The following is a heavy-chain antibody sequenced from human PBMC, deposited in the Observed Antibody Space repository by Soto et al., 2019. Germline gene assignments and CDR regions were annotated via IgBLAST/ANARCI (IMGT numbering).Heavy chain of an antibody. Sequence: QVQLVQSGAEVKKPGSSVKVSCKASGGTFSSYAISWVRQAPGQGLEWMGGIIPIFGTANYAQKFQGRVTXXAXEXXSTAYMELSSLRSEDTAVYYCARVGRGYSTRSNDYWGQGTLVTVSS. CDR1: GGTFSSYA. V-gene: IGHV1-69*12. J-gene: IGHJ4*02. CDR3: ARVGRGYSTRSNDY. CDR2: IIPIFGTA. D-gene: IGHD5-18*01.